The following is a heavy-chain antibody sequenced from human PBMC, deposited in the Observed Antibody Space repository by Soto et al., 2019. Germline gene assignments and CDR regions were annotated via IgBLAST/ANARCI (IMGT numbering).Heavy chain of an antibody. CDR2: ISYDGSNK. CDR3: AKSPDDTAMVQYYFDY. CDR1: GFTFSSYG. V-gene: IGHV3-30*18. J-gene: IGHJ4*02. Sequence: PVGSLRLSCAASGFTFSSYGMHWVRQAPGKGLEWVAVISYDGSNKYYADSVKGRFTISRDNSKNTLYLQMNSLRAEDTAVYYCAKSPDDTAMVQYYFDYWGQGTLVTVSS. D-gene: IGHD5-18*01.